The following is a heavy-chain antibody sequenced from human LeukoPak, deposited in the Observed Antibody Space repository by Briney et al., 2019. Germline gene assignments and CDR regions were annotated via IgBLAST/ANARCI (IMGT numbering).Heavy chain of an antibody. J-gene: IGHJ4*02. CDR3: ARVRYMSGSYYFDC. V-gene: IGHV3-74*01. D-gene: IGHD5-12*01. CDR1: GFTFTSYW. Sequence: PGGSLRLSCAASGFTFTSYWMHWVRQAPGKGLVWVSHINTDGRSTIYADSVEGRFTISRDNDKNTLFLQMNSLRAEDTAVYYCARVRYMSGSYYFDCWGQGTLVTVSS. CDR2: INTDGRST.